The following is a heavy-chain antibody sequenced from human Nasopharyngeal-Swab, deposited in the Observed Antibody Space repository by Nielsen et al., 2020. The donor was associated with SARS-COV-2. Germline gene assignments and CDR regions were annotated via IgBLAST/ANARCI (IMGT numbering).Heavy chain of an antibody. Sequence: GESLKISCQGSGYSFSTYWINWVRQMPGKGLEWMGIIYPGDSDTRYSPSFQGQVSISVDKSITTAYLQWNSLKASDTATYFCAIDYGSGTYGLDVWGQGTRVTGSS. CDR3: AIDYGSGTYGLDV. V-gene: IGHV5-51*01. J-gene: IGHJ6*02. CDR2: IYPGDSDT. D-gene: IGHD3-10*01. CDR1: GYSFSTYW.